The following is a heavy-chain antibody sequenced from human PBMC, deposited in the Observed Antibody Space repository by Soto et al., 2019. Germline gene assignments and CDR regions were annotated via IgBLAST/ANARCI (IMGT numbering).Heavy chain of an antibody. CDR2: INHSGST. J-gene: IGHJ4*02. V-gene: IGHV4-34*01. CDR3: ASLPPIRFGPYYFDY. D-gene: IGHD3-10*01. Sequence: SETLSLTCAVYGGSFSGYYWSWIRQPPGKGLEWIGEINHSGSTNYNPSLKSRVTISVDTSKNQFSLKLSSVTAADTAVYYCASLPPIRFGPYYFDYWGQGTLVTVSS. CDR1: GGSFSGYY.